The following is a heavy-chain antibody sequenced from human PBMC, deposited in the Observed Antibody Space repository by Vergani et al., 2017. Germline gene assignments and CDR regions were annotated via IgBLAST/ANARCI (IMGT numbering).Heavy chain of an antibody. CDR3: VKDAGSYENCFDS. Sequence: QVQLVESGGGVVQPGRSLRLSCAASGLTFSNYAMHWVRQAPGKGLEWVAVIWSDGSKKYYGDSVRGRFTISRDNSKNTLYLQMNSLRPEDTATYYCVKDAGSYENCFDSWGQGTLVTVSS. V-gene: IGHV3-33*06. D-gene: IGHD1-26*01. CDR1: GLTFSNYA. CDR2: IWSDGSKK. J-gene: IGHJ4*02.